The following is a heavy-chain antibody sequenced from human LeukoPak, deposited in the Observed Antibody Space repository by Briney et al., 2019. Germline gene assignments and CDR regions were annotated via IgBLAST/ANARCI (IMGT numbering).Heavy chain of an antibody. CDR2: ISYSGST. J-gene: IGHJ4*02. D-gene: IGHD6-13*01. V-gene: IGHV4-39*02. CDR3: ARGTYSNTWRPAFDC. CDR1: GGSISGSSYY. Sequence: SETLSLTCTVSGGSISGSSYYWGWIRQPPGKGLEWIGSISYSGSTSYNPSLKSRVTISVATSKNQFSLKLNSVTAADTAVYYCARGTYSNTWRPAFDCWGQGTLVTVSS.